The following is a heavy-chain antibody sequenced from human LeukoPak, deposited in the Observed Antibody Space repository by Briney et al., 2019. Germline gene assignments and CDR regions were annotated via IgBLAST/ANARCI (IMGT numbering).Heavy chain of an antibody. D-gene: IGHD3-10*01. V-gene: IGHV4-4*07. CDR2: IYTSGST. CDR1: GGSISSYY. CDR3: ARGTETYYYGSGSYYKVDYSDY. J-gene: IGHJ4*02. Sequence: SETLSLTCTVSGGSISSYYWSWIRQPAGKGLEWIGRIYTSGSTNYNPSLKSRVTMSVDTSKNRFSLKLSSVTAADTAVYYCARGTETYYYGSGSYYKVDYSDYWGQGTLVTVSS.